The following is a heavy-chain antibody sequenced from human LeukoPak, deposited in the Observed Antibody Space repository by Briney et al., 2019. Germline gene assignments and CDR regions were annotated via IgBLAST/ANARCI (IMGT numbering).Heavy chain of an antibody. Sequence: PSATLSLTCTVSGDSFIGSYWSWIRQAPGKGLEWIGYIYYPVDTNYNPSLQSRVTISADVSKKQFSLRLTSVTAADTAVYYCARTRYFDSTGYNPTYYFDNWGQGLLVTVSS. V-gene: IGHV4-59*01. CDR3: ARTRYFDSTGYNPTYYFDN. CDR1: GDSFIGSY. CDR2: IYYPVDT. D-gene: IGHD3-22*01. J-gene: IGHJ4*02.